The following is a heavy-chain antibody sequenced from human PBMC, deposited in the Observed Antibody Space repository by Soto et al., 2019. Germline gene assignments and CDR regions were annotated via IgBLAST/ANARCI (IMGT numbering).Heavy chain of an antibody. CDR1: GYSVSSYW. Sequence: GETLKISGKGSGYSVSSYWNSWVRQMPGKGLEWMGRIDPSDSYTNYSPSFQGHVTISADKSISTAYLQWSSLKASDTAMYYCASNDILTGYDAFDIWGQGTMVTVSS. V-gene: IGHV5-10-1*01. D-gene: IGHD3-9*01. J-gene: IGHJ3*02. CDR3: ASNDILTGYDAFDI. CDR2: IDPSDSYT.